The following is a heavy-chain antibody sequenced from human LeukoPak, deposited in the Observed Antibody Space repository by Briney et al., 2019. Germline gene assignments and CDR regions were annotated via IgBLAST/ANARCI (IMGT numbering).Heavy chain of an antibody. CDR2: TNHSGST. D-gene: IGHD5-18*01. V-gene: IGHV4-34*01. J-gene: IGHJ4*02. Sequence: PSETLSLTCAVYGGSFSGYYWSWFRHPPGKGREGIGETNHSGSTNYNPSLKSRVTISVDTSKSQFSLKLSSVTAADTAVYYCARVGVLDTAMPIYYFDYWGQGTLVTVSS. CDR3: ARVGVLDTAMPIYYFDY. CDR1: GGSFSGYY.